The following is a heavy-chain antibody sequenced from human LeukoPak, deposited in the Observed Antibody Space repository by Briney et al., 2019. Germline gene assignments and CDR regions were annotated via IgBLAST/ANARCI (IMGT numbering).Heavy chain of an antibody. CDR2: ISGSGGST. V-gene: IGHV3-23*01. Sequence: GGSLRLSCAASGFTFSSYAMSWVRQAPGKGLEWVSAISGSGGSTYYADSVKGRFTISRDNSKNTLYLQMNSLRPEDTAVYYCARGLAYYYDSSAYFLDYWGQGTLVTVSS. CDR1: GFTFSSYA. D-gene: IGHD3-22*01. J-gene: IGHJ4*02. CDR3: ARGLAYYYDSSAYFLDY.